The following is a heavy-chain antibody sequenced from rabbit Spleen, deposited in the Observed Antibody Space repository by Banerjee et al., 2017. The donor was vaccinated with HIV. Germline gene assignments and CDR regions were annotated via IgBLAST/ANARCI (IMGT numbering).Heavy chain of an antibody. CDR3: VRDAYAGSSFGYGMDL. CDR2: IYGDKGRP. V-gene: IGHV1S7*01. J-gene: IGHJ6*01. Sequence: QLVESGGGLVQPGGSLTLSCKASGFDLTTYYMNWVRQAPGKGLEWIGSIYGDKGRPYYASWVSGRFTISSDNAQNTVDLQMNSLTAVDRATYFCVRDAYAGSSFGYGMDLWGPGTLVTVS. D-gene: IGHD8-1*01. CDR1: GFDLTTYY.